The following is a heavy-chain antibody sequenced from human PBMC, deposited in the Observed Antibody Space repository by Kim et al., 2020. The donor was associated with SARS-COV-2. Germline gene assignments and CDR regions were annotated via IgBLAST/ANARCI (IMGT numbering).Heavy chain of an antibody. CDR1: GYTFTSYG. J-gene: IGHJ4*02. Sequence: ASVKVSCKASGYTFTSYGISWVRQAPGQGLEWMGWISAYNGNTNYAQKLQGRVTMTTDTSTSTAYMELRSLRSDDTAVYYCARDVSSGWYGGLYGDYWGQGTLVTVSS. D-gene: IGHD6-19*01. CDR3: ARDVSSGWYGGLYGDY. V-gene: IGHV1-18*01. CDR2: ISAYNGNT.